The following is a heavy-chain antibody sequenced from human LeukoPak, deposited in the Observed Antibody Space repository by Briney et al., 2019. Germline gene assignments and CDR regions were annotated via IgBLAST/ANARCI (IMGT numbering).Heavy chain of an antibody. CDR2: IVPILGIA. Sequence: SVKVSCKASGGTFSSYTISWVRQAPGQGLEWMGRIVPILGIANYAQKFQGRVTITADKSTSTAYMELSSLRSGDTAVYYCAISTWIQLWLQVYWGQGTLVTVSS. CDR1: GGTFSSYT. J-gene: IGHJ4*02. V-gene: IGHV1-69*02. D-gene: IGHD5-18*01. CDR3: AISTWIQLWLQVY.